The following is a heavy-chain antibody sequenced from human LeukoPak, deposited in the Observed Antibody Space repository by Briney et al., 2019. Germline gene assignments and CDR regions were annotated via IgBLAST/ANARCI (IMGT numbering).Heavy chain of an antibody. V-gene: IGHV3-48*03. CDR1: GFTFRSYE. D-gene: IGHD2-21*01. Sequence: GGSLRLSCAASGFTFRSYEINWVRQAPGKGLEWLSYISSSGSTVHYADSVRGRVTISRDNAKNSLYLQMNSLRAEDTAMYYCARLPGGVVIDAGLYWGQGTLVTVSS. J-gene: IGHJ4*02. CDR2: ISSSGSTV. CDR3: ARLPGGVVIDAGLY.